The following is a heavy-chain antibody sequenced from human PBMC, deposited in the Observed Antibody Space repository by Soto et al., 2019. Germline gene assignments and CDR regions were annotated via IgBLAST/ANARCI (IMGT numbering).Heavy chain of an antibody. Sequence: QVQLQESGPGLVKPSETLSITCTVSGGSISNHYWSWIRQPPGKGLEWIGYIYYNGNTNYNPSLKTPVTMSVDTSKNQISLKLSSVTAAETAVYYCARANWYSEYWGQGSLVTVYS. CDR1: GGSISNHY. CDR2: IYYNGNT. D-gene: IGHD7-27*01. J-gene: IGHJ4*02. CDR3: ARANWYSEY. V-gene: IGHV4-59*11.